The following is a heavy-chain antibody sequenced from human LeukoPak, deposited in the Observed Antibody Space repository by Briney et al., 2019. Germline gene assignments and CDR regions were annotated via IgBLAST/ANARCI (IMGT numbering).Heavy chain of an antibody. V-gene: IGHV1-69*13. Sequence: GASVKVSCKASGGTFSSYAISWVRQAPGQGLEWMGGIIPIFGTANYAQKFQGRVTITADESTSTAYMELSSLRSEDTAVYYCARVPFYGSGSENWFDPWGQGTLVTVSS. CDR1: GGTFSSYA. CDR2: IIPIFGTA. CDR3: ARVPFYGSGSENWFDP. J-gene: IGHJ5*02. D-gene: IGHD3-10*01.